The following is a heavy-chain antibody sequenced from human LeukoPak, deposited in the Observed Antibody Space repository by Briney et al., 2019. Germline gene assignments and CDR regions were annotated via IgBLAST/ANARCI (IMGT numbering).Heavy chain of an antibody. CDR3: ARHVGYGGNHYFDY. D-gene: IGHD4-23*01. Sequence: SETLSLTCTVSGGSISSYYWSWIRQPPGKGLEWIGYIYYSGSTNYNPSHKSRVTISVDTSKNQFSLKLSSVTAADTAMYYCARHVGYGGNHYFDYWGQGTLVTVSS. CDR2: IYYSGST. J-gene: IGHJ4*02. V-gene: IGHV4-59*01. CDR1: GGSISSYY.